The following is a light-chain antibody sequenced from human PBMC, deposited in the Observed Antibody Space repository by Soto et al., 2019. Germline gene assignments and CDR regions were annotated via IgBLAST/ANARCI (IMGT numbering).Light chain of an antibody. CDR1: SSDVGSYNL. J-gene: IGLJ3*02. CDR2: ESG. Sequence: QSALTQPASVSGSPGQSITISCTGSSSDVGSYNLVSWYQQHPGKAPKLMVYESGKRPSGVSDRFFGSKSGNTASLTISGFQAEDEADYYFCSFARGTTLVFGGGTKLTVL. V-gene: IGLV2-23*01. CDR3: CSFARGTTLV.